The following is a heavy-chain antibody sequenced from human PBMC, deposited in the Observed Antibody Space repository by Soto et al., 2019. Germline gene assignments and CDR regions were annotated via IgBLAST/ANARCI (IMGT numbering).Heavy chain of an antibody. V-gene: IGHV3-33*01. D-gene: IGHD3-10*01. Sequence: GGSLRLSCAASGFTFSSYGMHWVRQAPGKGLEWVAVIWYDGSNKYYADSVKGRFTISRDNSKNTLYLQMNSLRAEDTAVYYCARENSRQFGAFDIWGQGTMVTVSS. CDR1: GFTFSSYG. CDR3: ARENSRQFGAFDI. J-gene: IGHJ3*02. CDR2: IWYDGSNK.